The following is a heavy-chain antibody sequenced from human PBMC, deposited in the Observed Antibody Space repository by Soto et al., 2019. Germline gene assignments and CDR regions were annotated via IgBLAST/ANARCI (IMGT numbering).Heavy chain of an antibody. Sequence: PSETLSLTCAVYGGSFSGYYWSWIRQPPGKGLEWIGEINHIGSTNYNPSLKSRVTISVDTSKNQFSLKLSSVTAADTAVYYCARGANAIKLWFGIYYDGMYVWGQGTTVT. V-gene: IGHV4-34*01. CDR1: GGSFSGYY. CDR2: INHIGST. CDR3: ARGANAIKLWFGIYYDGMYV. D-gene: IGHD5-18*01. J-gene: IGHJ6*02.